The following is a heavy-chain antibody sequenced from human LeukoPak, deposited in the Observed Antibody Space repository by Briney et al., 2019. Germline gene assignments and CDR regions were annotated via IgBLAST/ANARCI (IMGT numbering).Heavy chain of an antibody. CDR3: ARDLFTWGTGTRDAFDI. CDR2: IYYSGST. D-gene: IGHD1-1*01. J-gene: IGHJ3*02. V-gene: IGHV4-39*07. Sequence: SETLSLTCTVSSGSISSSSYYWGWIRQPPGKGLEWIGSIYYSGSTYYNPSLKSRVTMSVDTSKNQFSLKLSSVTAADTAVYYCARDLFTWGTGTRDAFDIWGQGTMVTVSS. CDR1: SGSISSSSYY.